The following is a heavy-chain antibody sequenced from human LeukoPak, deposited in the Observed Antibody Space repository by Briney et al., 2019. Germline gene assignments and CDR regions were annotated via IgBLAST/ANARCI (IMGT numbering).Heavy chain of an antibody. CDR2: IKQDGSEK. Sequence: GGSLRLSCAASGFTFSNAWMSWVRQAPGKGLEWVANIKQDGSEKYYVDSVKGRFTISRDNAKNSLYLQMNSLRAEDTAVYYCARAPFVYCSSTSCYDGQYYYYYYGMDVWGQGTTVTVSS. V-gene: IGHV3-7*01. CDR3: ARAPFVYCSSTSCYDGQYYYYYYGMDV. D-gene: IGHD2-2*01. J-gene: IGHJ6*02. CDR1: GFTFSNAW.